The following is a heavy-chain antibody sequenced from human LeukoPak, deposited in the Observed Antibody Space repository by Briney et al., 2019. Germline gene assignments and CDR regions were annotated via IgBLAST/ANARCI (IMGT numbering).Heavy chain of an antibody. J-gene: IGHJ4*02. CDR2: IVASGAST. CDR3: AARRQDCSITTCVYFY. Sequence: GGSLRLSCAASGFTFSSYAMSWVRLAPGKGPEWVSAIVASGASTYYADSVKGRFTISRDNSENTLYLHMNSLRAEDTAVYYCAARRQDCSITTCVYFYWGQGTLVTVSS. V-gene: IGHV3-23*01. CDR1: GFTFSSYA. D-gene: IGHD2-2*01.